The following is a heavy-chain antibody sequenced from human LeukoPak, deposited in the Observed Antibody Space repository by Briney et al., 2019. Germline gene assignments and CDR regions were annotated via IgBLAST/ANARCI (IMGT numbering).Heavy chain of an antibody. V-gene: IGHV4-61*02. CDR3: ARDGGQWLGNFDC. Sequence: PSETLSLTCTVSGGSISSGDYYWSWIRQPPGKGLEWIGCIYTSGSTNYNPSLKSRVTISADTSKNQFSLKLSSVTAADTAVYYCARDGGQWLGNFDCWGQGTLVSVSS. D-gene: IGHD6-19*01. CDR2: IYTSGST. CDR1: GGSISSGDYY. J-gene: IGHJ4*02.